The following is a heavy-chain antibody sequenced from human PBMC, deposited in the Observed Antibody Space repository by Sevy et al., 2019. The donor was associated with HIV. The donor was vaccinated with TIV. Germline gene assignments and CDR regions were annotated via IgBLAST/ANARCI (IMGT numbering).Heavy chain of an antibody. D-gene: IGHD6-19*01. Sequence: GGSLRLSCAASGFPFSTYAMHWVRQAPGKGLEWVAVIWYDGSNNYHADSVKGRFTISRDNSKNTLYLQMDSLRAADTAVYYCAKSGRIVVAGTTNYFDSWGQGTLFTVSS. J-gene: IGHJ4*02. V-gene: IGHV3-33*06. CDR1: GFPFSTYA. CDR3: AKSGRIVVAGTTNYFDS. CDR2: IWYDGSNN.